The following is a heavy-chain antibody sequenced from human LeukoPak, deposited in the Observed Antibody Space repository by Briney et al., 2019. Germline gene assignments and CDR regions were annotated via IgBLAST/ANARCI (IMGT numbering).Heavy chain of an antibody. CDR1: GFTFSSYG. J-gene: IGHJ4*02. Sequence: PGGSLRLSCAASGFTFSSYGMHWVRQAPGKGLEWVAFIRYDGSNKYYADSVKGRFTIFRDNSKNTLYLQMNSLRAEDTAVYYCAKDHYDFWSGYRAAYYFDYWGQGTLVTVSS. CDR2: IRYDGSNK. CDR3: AKDHYDFWSGYRAAYYFDY. V-gene: IGHV3-30*02. D-gene: IGHD3-3*01.